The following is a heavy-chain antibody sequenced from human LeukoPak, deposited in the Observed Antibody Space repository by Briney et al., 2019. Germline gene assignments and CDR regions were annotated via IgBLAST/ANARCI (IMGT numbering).Heavy chain of an antibody. V-gene: IGHV4-34*01. Sequence: SETLSLTCAVYGGSFSSYYWSWIRQPPGKGLQWIGEINHSGSTNYNPSLKSRVTISVDTSKNQFSLKLSSVTAADTAVYYCARILPRSVKQWQPFEYWGQGTLVSVSS. CDR1: GGSFSSYY. J-gene: IGHJ4*02. D-gene: IGHD6-19*01. CDR3: ARILPRSVKQWQPFEY. CDR2: INHSGST.